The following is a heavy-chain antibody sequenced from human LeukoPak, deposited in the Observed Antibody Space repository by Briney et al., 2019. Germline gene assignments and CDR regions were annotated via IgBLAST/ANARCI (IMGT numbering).Heavy chain of an antibody. CDR3: ARGDTSMLTGIDY. V-gene: IGHV4-30-4*01. D-gene: IGHD5-18*01. CDR1: GGSISSGDYH. CDR2: IYYSGST. Sequence: SQPLSLTCTVSGGSISSGDYHWSWIRQPPGKGLEWIGYIYYSGSTYYNPSPKSRVTISVDTSKNQFFLNLRSATAADTAVYYCARGDTSMLTGIDYWGQGTLVTVSS. J-gene: IGHJ4*02.